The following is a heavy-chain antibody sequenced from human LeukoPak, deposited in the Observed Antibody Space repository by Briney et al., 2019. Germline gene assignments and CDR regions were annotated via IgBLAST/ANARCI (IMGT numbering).Heavy chain of an antibody. CDR3: ARVNQDIVVVPAAMCWFDP. CDR2: ISSSGSTI. V-gene: IGHV3-11*01. CDR1: GFTFSDYY. J-gene: IGHJ5*02. Sequence: GGSLRLSCAASGFTFSDYYMSWIRQDPGKGLEWVSYISSSGSTIYYADSGKGRFTISRDNAKTSLYLKMNSLRAEDTAVYYCARVNQDIVVVPAAMCWFDPWGQGTLVTVSS. D-gene: IGHD2-2*01.